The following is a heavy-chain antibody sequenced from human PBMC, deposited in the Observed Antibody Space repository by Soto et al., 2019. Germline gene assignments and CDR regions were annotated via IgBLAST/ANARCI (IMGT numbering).Heavy chain of an antibody. CDR2: ISHDGKNK. J-gene: IGHJ5*02. V-gene: IGHV3-30*18. CDR1: GLIFSNYG. D-gene: IGHD1-26*01. Sequence: GGSLRLSCAASGLIFSNYGRHWVRQAPGKGLEWVALISHDGKNKYYADSVQGRFTISRDNSKNTLYLQMNSLRGDDTAVYYCAKDRPVKARSGSLSSWGQGTLVTVSS. CDR3: AKDRPVKARSGSLSS.